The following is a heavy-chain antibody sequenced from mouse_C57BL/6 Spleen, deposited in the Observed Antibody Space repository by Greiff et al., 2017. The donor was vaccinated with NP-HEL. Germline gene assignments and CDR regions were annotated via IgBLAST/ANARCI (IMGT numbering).Heavy chain of an antibody. J-gene: IGHJ4*01. CDR1: GYSFTGYY. Sequence: EVQLQQSGPELVKPGASVKISCKASGYSFTGYYMNWVKQSPEKSLEWIGEINPSTGGTTYNQKFKAKATLTVDKSSSPAYLQLKSLTSEDSAVYYWARSGDSSGYAMDYWGQGTSVTVSS. CDR3: ARSGDSSGYAMDY. CDR2: INPSTGGT. D-gene: IGHD3-1*01. V-gene: IGHV1-42*01.